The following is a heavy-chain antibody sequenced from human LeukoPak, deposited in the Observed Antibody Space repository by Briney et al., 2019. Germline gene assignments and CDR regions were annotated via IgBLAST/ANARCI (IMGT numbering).Heavy chain of an antibody. J-gene: IGHJ4*02. V-gene: IGHV4-39*01. CDR2: VFYSGST. CDR1: GASVSSSSYY. CDR3: ARHTYSGYDFDY. D-gene: IGHD5-12*01. Sequence: TSETLSLTCTVSGASVSSSSYYWEWIRQPPGKGLEWVGSVFYSGSTYYNPSLKSRVTISVDTSKNQFSLKLSSVTAADTAVYYCARHTYSGYDFDYWGQGTLVTVSS.